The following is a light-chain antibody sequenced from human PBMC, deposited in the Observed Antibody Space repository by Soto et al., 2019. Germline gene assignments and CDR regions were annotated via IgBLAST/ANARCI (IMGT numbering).Light chain of an antibody. CDR1: QSVSNNY. V-gene: IGKV3-20*01. CDR3: QQYASSPVT. CDR2: GAS. J-gene: IGKJ4*01. Sequence: ENVLTQSPGTLSLSPLDRAALXWRASQSVSNNYLAWHQQRPGQAPRLLIFGASNRATGVPDRFTGSASGTDFTLTISRLQPEDFALYFCQQYASSPVTFGGGTKVDIK.